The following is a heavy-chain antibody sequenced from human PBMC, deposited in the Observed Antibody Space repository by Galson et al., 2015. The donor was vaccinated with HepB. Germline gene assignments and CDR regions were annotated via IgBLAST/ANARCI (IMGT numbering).Heavy chain of an antibody. D-gene: IGHD6-25*01. J-gene: IGHJ6*02. V-gene: IGHV3-48*01. Sequence: SLRLSCAASGFSFSCHSMCWVRQAPGKGLEWVAYISAGSTGRYYGASVKGRFTISRDNAKNSVYLHMNNLRAEDTAVYYCARNPASYDYYNMDVWGRGTTVTVSS. CDR1: GFSFSCHS. CDR2: ISAGSTGR. CDR3: ARNPASYDYYNMDV.